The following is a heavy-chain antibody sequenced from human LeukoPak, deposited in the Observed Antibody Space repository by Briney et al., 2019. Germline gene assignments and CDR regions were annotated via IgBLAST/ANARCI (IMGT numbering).Heavy chain of an antibody. CDR1: GYTFTGYY. Sequence: ASVKVSCKASGYTFTGYYMHWVRQAPGQGLEWMGWVNPNSGGTNYAQKFQGRVTMTRDTSISTAYMELSRLRSDDTAVYYCARDRGDCTNGVCFTRYYFDYWGQGTLVTVSS. V-gene: IGHV1-2*02. CDR2: VNPNSGGT. CDR3: ARDRGDCTNGVCFTRYYFDY. D-gene: IGHD2-8*01. J-gene: IGHJ4*02.